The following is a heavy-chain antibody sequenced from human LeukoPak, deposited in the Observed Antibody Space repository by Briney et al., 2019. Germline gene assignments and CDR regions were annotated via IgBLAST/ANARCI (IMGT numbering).Heavy chain of an antibody. CDR1: GYTFTSYD. D-gene: IGHD2-21*02. J-gene: IGHJ5*02. CDR3: ASVGYCGGDCYDNWFDP. CDR2: MNPNSGNT. V-gene: IGHV1-8*01. Sequence: ASVKVSCKASGYTFTSYDINWVRQATGQGLEWMGWMNPNSGNTGYAQKFQGRVTMTRNTSISTAYMELSRLRSDDTAVYYCASVGYCGGDCYDNWFDPWGQGTLVTVSS.